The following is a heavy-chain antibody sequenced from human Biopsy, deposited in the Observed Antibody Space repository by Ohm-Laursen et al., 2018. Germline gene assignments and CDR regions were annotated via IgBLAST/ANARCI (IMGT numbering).Heavy chain of an antibody. CDR1: GFTFNNYG. V-gene: IGHV3-30*18. Sequence: SLRLSCAASGFTFNNYGMQWVRQAPGKGLEWVAFIFYDGSNTYYADSVKGRLTISRDNSRDTLYLHMSSLRAEDTAVYYCAKDRYNYTPIGGFSMDVWGQGTTVTVSS. D-gene: IGHD5-18*01. CDR2: IFYDGSNT. CDR3: AKDRYNYTPIGGFSMDV. J-gene: IGHJ6*02.